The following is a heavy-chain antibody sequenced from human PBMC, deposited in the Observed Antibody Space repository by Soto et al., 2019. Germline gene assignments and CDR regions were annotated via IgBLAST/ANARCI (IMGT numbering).Heavy chain of an antibody. CDR2: IRSKAYGGTT. V-gene: IGHV3-49*04. Sequence: GGSLRLSCTASGFTFGDYAMSWVRQAPGKGLEWVGFIRSKAYGGTTEYAASVKSRFTISRDDSKSIAYLQMNSLKTEDTAVYYCTRDILGIAAAAGTCYYSRMDVWGQGTTVTVSS. D-gene: IGHD6-13*01. J-gene: IGHJ6*02. CDR1: GFTFGDYA. CDR3: TRDILGIAAAAGTCYYSRMDV.